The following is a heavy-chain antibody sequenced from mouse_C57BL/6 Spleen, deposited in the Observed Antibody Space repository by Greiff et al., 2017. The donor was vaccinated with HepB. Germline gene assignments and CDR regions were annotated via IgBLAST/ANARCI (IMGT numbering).Heavy chain of an antibody. V-gene: IGHV1-80*01. Sequence: VQLQQSGAELVKPGASVKISCKASGYAFSSYWMNWVKQRPGKGLEWIGQIYPGDGDTNYNGKFKGKATLTADKSSSTAYMQLSSLTSEDSAVYFCARSGNYYSPYYAMDYWGQGTSVTVSS. CDR2: IYPGDGDT. D-gene: IGHD2-12*01. J-gene: IGHJ4*01. CDR3: ARSGNYYSPYYAMDY. CDR1: GYAFSSYW.